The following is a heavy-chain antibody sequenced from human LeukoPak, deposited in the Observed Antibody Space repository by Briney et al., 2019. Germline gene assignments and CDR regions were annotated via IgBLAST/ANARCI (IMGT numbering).Heavy chain of an antibody. V-gene: IGHV4-34*01. CDR3: ARGRRYCSSTSCPKYFQH. D-gene: IGHD2-2*01. CDR2: INHSGST. J-gene: IGHJ1*01. Sequence: SETLSLTCTVSGGSISSYYWSWIRQPPGKGLEWIGEINHSGSTNYNPSLKSRVTISVDTSKNQFPLKLSSVTAADTAVYYCARGRRYCSSTSCPKYFQHWGQGTLVTVSS. CDR1: GGSISSYY.